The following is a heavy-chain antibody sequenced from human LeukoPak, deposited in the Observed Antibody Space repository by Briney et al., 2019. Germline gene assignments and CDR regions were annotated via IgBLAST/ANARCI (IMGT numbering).Heavy chain of an antibody. CDR3: ARGGVSRPTLYDY. CDR1: GFTFSSYG. Sequence: PGRSLRLSCAASGFTFSSYGMHWVRQAPGKGLEWVAVIWYDGSNKYYADSVKGRFTISRDNSKNTLYLQMNSLRAEDTAVYYCARGGVSRPTLYDYWGQGTLVTVSS. J-gene: IGHJ4*02. D-gene: IGHD2-15*01. V-gene: IGHV3-33*01. CDR2: IWYDGSNK.